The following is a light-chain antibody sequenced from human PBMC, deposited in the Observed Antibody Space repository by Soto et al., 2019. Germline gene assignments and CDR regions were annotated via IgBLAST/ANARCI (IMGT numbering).Light chain of an antibody. Sequence: QPVRTQPAYVSGFAGHGITISCTETRSDVGNYNFVSWYQHHPGKAPKLIIYDVGSRPSGVSNRFSGSKSGNTASLAIYGLQAEDEANYSCCSHSSDQPRFYAVGTGTKVTVL. V-gene: IGLV2-14*03. CDR1: RSDVGNYNF. CDR3: CSHSSDQPRFYA. CDR2: DVG. J-gene: IGLJ1*01.